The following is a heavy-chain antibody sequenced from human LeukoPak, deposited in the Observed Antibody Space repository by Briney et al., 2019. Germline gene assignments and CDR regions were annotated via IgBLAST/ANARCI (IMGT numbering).Heavy chain of an antibody. D-gene: IGHD3-9*01. J-gene: IGHJ4*02. CDR3: ARVPTPRGPLRYFDWLPDY. Sequence: GGSLRLSCAASGFTFSSYGMHWVRQAPGKGLEWVAVIWYDGSSKCYADSVKGRVTISRDNSKNTLYLQMNSLTAEDTAVYYCARVPTPRGPLRYFDWLPDYWGQGTLVTVSS. V-gene: IGHV3-33*01. CDR2: IWYDGSSK. CDR1: GFTFSSYG.